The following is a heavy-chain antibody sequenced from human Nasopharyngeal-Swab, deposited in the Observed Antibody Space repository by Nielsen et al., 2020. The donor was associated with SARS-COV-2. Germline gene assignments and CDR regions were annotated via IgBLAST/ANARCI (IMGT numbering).Heavy chain of an antibody. V-gene: IGHV3-9*01. CDR1: GFTFDEYT. D-gene: IGHD3-22*01. CDR2: IRWNSDYI. J-gene: IGHJ3*02. Sequence: SLKISCTASGFTFDEYTMRWVRQAPGKGLEWVSGIRWNSDYIGYTDSVKGRFVISRDNAKNSLYLQMNSLRPEDTALYFCTRAKDTSGYDAFDIWGQGTVVTVSS. CDR3: TRAKDTSGYDAFDI.